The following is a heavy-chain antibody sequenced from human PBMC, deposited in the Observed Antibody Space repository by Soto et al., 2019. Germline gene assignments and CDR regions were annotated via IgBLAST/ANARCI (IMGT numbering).Heavy chain of an antibody. Sequence: GGSLRLSCAASGFSFSKYGMHWVRQAPGKGLEWVAFVSSDGNNKYYGDSVKGRFTISRDNSKNMVFLQVDSLRVDDTAVYYCAKDRVIQLLPIWPDPWGQGTLVTVPQ. J-gene: IGHJ5*02. CDR1: GFSFSKYG. V-gene: IGHV3-30*18. CDR3: AKDRVIQLLPIWPDP. D-gene: IGHD2-2*01. CDR2: VSSDGNNK.